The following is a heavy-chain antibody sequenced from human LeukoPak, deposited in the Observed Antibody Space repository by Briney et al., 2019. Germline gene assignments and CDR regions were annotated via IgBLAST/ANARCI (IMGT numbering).Heavy chain of an antibody. CDR3: AKGSQWLVMTPFDY. CDR2: ISGSGGST. V-gene: IGHV3-23*01. Sequence: GGSLRLSCAASGFTFSSYSMNWVRQAPGKGLEWVSAISGSGGSTYYADSVKGRFTISRDNSKNTLYLQMNSLRAEDTAVYYCAKGSQWLVMTPFDYWGQGTLVTVSS. J-gene: IGHJ4*02. D-gene: IGHD6-19*01. CDR1: GFTFSSYS.